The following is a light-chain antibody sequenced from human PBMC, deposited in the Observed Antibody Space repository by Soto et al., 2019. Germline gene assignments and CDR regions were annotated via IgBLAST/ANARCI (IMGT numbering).Light chain of an antibody. V-gene: IGLV1-44*01. J-gene: IGLJ3*02. Sequence: QSVLTQPPSASGTPGQTVTISCSGSGSNIGENAVNWYQHLPGTAPQLLIYSNALRPSGVPHRFSGSKSGTAGSLAISGLQSEDEARYYCAAWDDSLKAMLFGGGTKLTVL. CDR2: SNA. CDR3: AAWDDSLKAML. CDR1: GSNIGENA.